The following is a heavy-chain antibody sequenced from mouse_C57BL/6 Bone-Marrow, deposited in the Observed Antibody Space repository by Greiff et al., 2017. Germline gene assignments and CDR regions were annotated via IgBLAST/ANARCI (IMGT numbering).Heavy chain of an antibody. V-gene: IGHV14-4*01. CDR2: IDPEYGDT. CDR3: TTWYYGSSYCAV. J-gene: IGHJ1*03. CDR1: GFNIKDDY. D-gene: IGHD1-1*01. Sequence: VQLQQSGAELVRPGASVKLSCTASGFNIKDDYMHWVQQRPEQGLEWIGWIDPEYGDTEYASKLQGRATITADTSSHTAYTQLSRLTSEDTAVYYRTTWYYGSSYCAVWGTGTTVTVSS.